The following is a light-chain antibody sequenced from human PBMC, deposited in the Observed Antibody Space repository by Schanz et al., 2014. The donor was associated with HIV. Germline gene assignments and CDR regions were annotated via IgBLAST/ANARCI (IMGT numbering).Light chain of an antibody. CDR2: DNT. CDR3: QSFDSSLNGVG. CDR1: TSNIGSNI. J-gene: IGLJ3*02. V-gene: IGLV1-44*01. Sequence: SVLTQPTSASGTPGQRVTISCSGTTSNIGSNIVNWYQLLPGSAPQLLIFDNTNRPSGVPARFSGSKSASSASLAISGLQADDEADYFCQSFDSSLNGVGFGGGTKLPVL.